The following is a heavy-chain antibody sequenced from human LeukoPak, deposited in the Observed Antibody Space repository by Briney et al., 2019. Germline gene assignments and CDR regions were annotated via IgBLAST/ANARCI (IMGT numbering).Heavy chain of an antibody. V-gene: IGHV3-11*01. J-gene: IGHJ3*02. CDR1: GFIFSDYY. CDR3: ARLSHYAFDM. Sequence: GESLRLSCAPSGFIFSDYYMSWIRQAPGKGPEWVTYITDSGNEIYYADSVKGRFTISRDNAKNSLFLQMNSLRAEDTAVYYCARLSHYAFDMWGQGAVVTVSS. CDR2: ITDSGNEI.